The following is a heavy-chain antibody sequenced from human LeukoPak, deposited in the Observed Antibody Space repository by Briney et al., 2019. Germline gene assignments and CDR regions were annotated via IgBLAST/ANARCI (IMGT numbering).Heavy chain of an antibody. CDR3: AREVTTHNYYYYGMDV. CDR2: IYTSGST. Sequence: SETLSLTCTVSGGSISSYYWSWIRQPAGKGLEWIGRIYTSGSTNYNPSLKSRVTMSVDTSKNQFSLKLSSVTAADTAVYYCAREVTTHNYYYYGMDVWGQGTTVTVSS. CDR1: GGSISSYY. V-gene: IGHV4-4*07. J-gene: IGHJ6*02. D-gene: IGHD5-18*01.